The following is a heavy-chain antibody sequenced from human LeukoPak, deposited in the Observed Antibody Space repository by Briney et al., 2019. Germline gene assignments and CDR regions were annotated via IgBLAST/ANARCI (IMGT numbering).Heavy chain of an antibody. J-gene: IGHJ3*02. CDR1: GGSISSYY. Sequence: SETLSLTCTVSGGSISSYYWSWIRQPPGKGLEWIGYIYYSGSTNYNPSLKSRVTISVDTSKNQFSLKLSSVTVADTAVYYCARVTALGAFDIWGQGTMVTVSS. CDR2: IYYSGST. CDR3: ARVTALGAFDI. D-gene: IGHD6-25*01. V-gene: IGHV4-59*01.